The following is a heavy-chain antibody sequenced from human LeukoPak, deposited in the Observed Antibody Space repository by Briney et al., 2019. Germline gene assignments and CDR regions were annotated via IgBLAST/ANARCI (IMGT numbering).Heavy chain of an antibody. Sequence: ASVKVSCKVSGYTLTELSMHGVRQARGKGLEWMGGFDPEDGETIYAQKFQGRVTMTEDTSTDTAYMELSRLRSEDTAVYYCATVISYYGSGGPFDPWGQGTLVTVSS. CDR1: GYTLTELS. V-gene: IGHV1-24*01. CDR3: ATVISYYGSGGPFDP. J-gene: IGHJ5*02. CDR2: FDPEDGET. D-gene: IGHD3-10*01.